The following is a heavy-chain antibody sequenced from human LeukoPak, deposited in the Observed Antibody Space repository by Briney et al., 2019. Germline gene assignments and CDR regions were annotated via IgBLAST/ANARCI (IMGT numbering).Heavy chain of an antibody. J-gene: IGHJ3*02. D-gene: IGHD5-12*01. CDR2: ISGSGGST. Sequence: GGSLRLSCAASGFTFNTYAMSWVRQAPGKGLEWVSGISGSGGSTYYADSVKGRFAISRDNSKNTLSLQMNSLRAEDTAVYYCAKDYDDAFDMWGQGTMVTVSS. V-gene: IGHV3-23*01. CDR3: AKDYDDAFDM. CDR1: GFTFNTYA.